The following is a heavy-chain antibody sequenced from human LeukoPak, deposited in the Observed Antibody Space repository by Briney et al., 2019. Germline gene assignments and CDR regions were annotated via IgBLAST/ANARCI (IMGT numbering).Heavy chain of an antibody. CDR1: GGTFSSYA. Sequence: ASVKVSCKASGGTFSSYAISWVRQAPGQGLEWMVGIIPIFGTANYAQKFQGRVTITADESTSTAYMELSSLRSEDTAVYYCARDPPYCSGGSCYSGYYGMDVWGKGTTVTVSS. V-gene: IGHV1-69*13. CDR2: IIPIFGTA. CDR3: ARDPPYCSGGSCYSGYYGMDV. D-gene: IGHD2-15*01. J-gene: IGHJ6*04.